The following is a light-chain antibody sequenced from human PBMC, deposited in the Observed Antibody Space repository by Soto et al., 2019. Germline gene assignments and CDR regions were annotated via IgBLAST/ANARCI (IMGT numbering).Light chain of an antibody. CDR3: QQYYSIPHT. CDR2: WAS. CDR1: QSVLYSSNNKNY. V-gene: IGKV4-1*01. J-gene: IGKJ3*01. Sequence: DIVMTQSPDSLAVSLGERATINCKSSQSVLYSSNNKNYFAWYQQKPGQPPKLLIYWASTRESGVPDRFSGSGSGTDFTLTISSLQAEDVAVYYCQQYYSIPHTFGPGTKVDIK.